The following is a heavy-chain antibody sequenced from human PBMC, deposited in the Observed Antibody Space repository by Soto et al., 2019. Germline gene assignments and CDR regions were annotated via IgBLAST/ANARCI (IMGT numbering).Heavy chain of an antibody. V-gene: IGHV1-8*01. Sequence: QVQLVQSGAEVKRPGASVKVSCKASGDTFSNFDFNWVRQATGQGPEWMGWMYPNNGQTAYARTFQGRVTMTWNSSTSTAYMELSSLTSEDTAVYYCATMIRGLIHWLEPWGQGTLVTVSS. CDR2: MYPNNGQT. D-gene: IGHD3-16*01. CDR1: GDTFSNFD. J-gene: IGHJ5*02. CDR3: ATMIRGLIHWLEP.